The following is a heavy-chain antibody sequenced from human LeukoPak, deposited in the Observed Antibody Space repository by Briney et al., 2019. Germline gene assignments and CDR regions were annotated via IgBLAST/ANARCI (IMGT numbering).Heavy chain of an antibody. CDR3: AKLAPSKIFGVVYDAFDI. Sequence: GGSLRLSCAASGFIFSNDDLNWVRQAPGKGLEWVAGMSGDGRRTDYAGFVKGRFTISRDNSRDTLSLQMNSLRVEDTGVYYCAKLAPSKIFGVVYDAFDIWGQGTMVTVSS. CDR1: GFIFSNDD. D-gene: IGHD3-3*01. J-gene: IGHJ3*02. V-gene: IGHV3-23*01. CDR2: MSGDGRRT.